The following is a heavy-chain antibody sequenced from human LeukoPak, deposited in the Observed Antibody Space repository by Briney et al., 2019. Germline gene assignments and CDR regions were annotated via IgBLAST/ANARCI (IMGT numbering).Heavy chain of an antibody. D-gene: IGHD6-13*01. CDR1: GFTFSNYG. CDR2: VSHDGGTK. V-gene: IGHV3-30*18. CDR3: AKEPTSYSSGWYFQH. Sequence: GGSLRLSCAASGFTFSNYGMQWVRQAPGKGLEWSAVVSHDGGTKFYADSVKGRFTISRDNSKNTLDLEMYSLTTEDTAVYYCAKEPTSYSSGWYFQHWGQGTLVTVSS. J-gene: IGHJ1*01.